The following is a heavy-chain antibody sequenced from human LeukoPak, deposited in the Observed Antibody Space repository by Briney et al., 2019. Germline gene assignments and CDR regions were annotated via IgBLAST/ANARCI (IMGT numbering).Heavy chain of an antibody. CDR3: ARLPLDYYDSSGYYHFDY. CDR1: GYTFTSYG. CDR2: ISAYNGNT. V-gene: IGHV1-18*01. Sequence: GASVKVSCKASGYTFTSYGISWVRQAPGQGLEWMGWISAYNGNTNYAQKLQGRVTMTTDTSTSIAYMELRSLRSDDTAVYYCARLPLDYYDSSGYYHFDYWGQGTLVTVSS. J-gene: IGHJ4*02. D-gene: IGHD3-22*01.